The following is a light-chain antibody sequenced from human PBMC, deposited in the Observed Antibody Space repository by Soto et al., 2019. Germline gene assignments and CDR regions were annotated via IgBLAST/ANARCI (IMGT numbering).Light chain of an antibody. J-gene: IGKJ3*01. CDR2: DAS. CDR1: QDITKS. Sequence: DIQMTQSPTSLSASIGDRVTISCQASQDITKSLNWYQQKAGKAPKVLIYDASNLETGVPSRFSGTGSGTEFTLTISTLQPEDVATYYCQKYNSLPFTFGPGTKVEIQ. V-gene: IGKV1-33*01. CDR3: QKYNSLPFT.